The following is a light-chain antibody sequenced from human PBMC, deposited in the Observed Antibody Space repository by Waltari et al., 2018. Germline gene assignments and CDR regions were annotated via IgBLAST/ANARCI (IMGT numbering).Light chain of an antibody. CDR1: SSDVGVWQY. Sequence: QSALAQPASVSGSPGQSITISCTGTSSDVGVWQYVSWYQQHPGKAPKLLIYAVHKRPSGFSTRFSGSKAGNTASLTISRHQGDDEADYYGGSHPRGSTWVFGGGTKVTVL. J-gene: IGLJ3*02. V-gene: IGLV2-14*03. CDR2: AVH. CDR3: GSHPRGSTWV.